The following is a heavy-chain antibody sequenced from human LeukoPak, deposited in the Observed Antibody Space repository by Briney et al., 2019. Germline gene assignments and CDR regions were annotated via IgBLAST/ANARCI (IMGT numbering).Heavy chain of an antibody. CDR2: ISSSSSTI. D-gene: IGHD3-10*01. V-gene: IGHV3-48*02. J-gene: IGHJ4*02. CDR3: ARDTDYYGSGIHFDY. CDR1: GFTFSIYS. Sequence: PGGSLRLSCAASGFTFSIYSMNWVRQAPGKGLEWVSYISSSSSTIYYADSVKGRFTISRDNAKNSLYLQMNSLRDEDTAVYYCARDTDYYGSGIHFDYWGQGTLVTVSS.